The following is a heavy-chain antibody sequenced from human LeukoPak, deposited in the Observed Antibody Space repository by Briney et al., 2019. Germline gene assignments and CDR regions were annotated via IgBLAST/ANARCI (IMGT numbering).Heavy chain of an antibody. J-gene: IGHJ3*02. Sequence: GGSLRLSCAASGFTFSSYSMNWVRQAPGKGLEWVSSISSSSSYIYYADSVKGRFTISRDNAKNSLYLQMNSLRAEDTAVYYCARSLIVVVPAATGGAFDIWGQGTMVTVSS. CDR1: GFTFSSYS. D-gene: IGHD2-2*01. CDR2: ISSSSSYI. V-gene: IGHV3-21*01. CDR3: ARSLIVVVPAATGGAFDI.